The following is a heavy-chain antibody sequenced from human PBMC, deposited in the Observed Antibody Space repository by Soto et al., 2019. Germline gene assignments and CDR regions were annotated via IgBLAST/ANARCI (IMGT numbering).Heavy chain of an antibody. Sequence: EVQLLESGGGLVQPGGSLRLSCAASGFSFSSYAMVWVRQAPGKGLEWVSVISARGGSLYFADSVKGRFTISRDNSKNVLSLEMNSLRAEHTATYFCAQGSIEYSASVDNWGQGTLVVVSS. V-gene: IGHV3-23*01. D-gene: IGHD5-12*01. CDR1: GFSFSSYA. CDR3: AQGSIEYSASVDN. CDR2: ISARGGSL. J-gene: IGHJ4*02.